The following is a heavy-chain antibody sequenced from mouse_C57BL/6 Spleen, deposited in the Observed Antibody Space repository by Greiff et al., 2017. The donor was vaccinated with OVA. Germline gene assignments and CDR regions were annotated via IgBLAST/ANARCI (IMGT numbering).Heavy chain of an antibody. CDR3: ARNWDGCFDY. V-gene: IGHV1-18*01. Sequence: VQLKESGPELVKPGASVKIPCKASGCTFTDYNMDWVKQSPGKSLEWIGDINPNNGGTIYNQKFKGKATLTVDKSSSTAYMELRSLTSEDTAVYYCARNWDGCFDYWGKGTTLTVSS. D-gene: IGHD4-1*01. CDR2: INPNNGGT. J-gene: IGHJ2*01. CDR1: GCTFTDYN.